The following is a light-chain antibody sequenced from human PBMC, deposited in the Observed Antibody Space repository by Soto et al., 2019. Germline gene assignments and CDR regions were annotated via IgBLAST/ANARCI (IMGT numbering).Light chain of an antibody. CDR1: SSDVGSYNL. CDR2: EDS. Sequence: QSVLTQPASVSGSPGQSITISCTETSSDVGSYNLVSWYQQHPGEAPKLIIYEDSERPSGVSNRFSGSKSGNTASLTISGLQAEDEADYYCSSYTSSSTPYVFGTGTQLTFL. V-gene: IGLV2-14*02. J-gene: IGLJ1*01. CDR3: SSYTSSSTPYV.